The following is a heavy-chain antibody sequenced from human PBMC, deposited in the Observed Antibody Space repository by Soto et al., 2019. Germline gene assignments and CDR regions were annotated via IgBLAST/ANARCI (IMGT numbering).Heavy chain of an antibody. CDR3: AHVRQWDGAHSYDY. J-gene: IGHJ2*01. Sequence: QVTLKESGPVLVKPTETLTLTCAVSGFSPRDSKVGVSWIRQPPGKALEWLAHIFWNGEKSYSTSLERRLTSSKDPSKCQVVLTMTNMDPVDTATYFCAHVRQWDGAHSYDYWSRGTLGFVSA. CDR2: IFWNGEK. D-gene: IGHD1-26*01. V-gene: IGHV2-26*01. CDR1: GFSPRDSKVG.